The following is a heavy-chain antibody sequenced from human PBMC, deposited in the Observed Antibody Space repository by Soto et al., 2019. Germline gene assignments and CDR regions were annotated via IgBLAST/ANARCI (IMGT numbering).Heavy chain of an antibody. CDR3: AVPFCGGDCYYGMDV. J-gene: IGHJ6*02. Sequence: PGGSLRLSCAASGFTFSCYGMHWVRQAPGKGLEWVAVISYDGSNKYYADSVKGRFTISRDNSKNTLYLQMNSLRAEDTDVYYCAVPFCGGDCYYGMDVWGQGTTVTVSS. CDR1: GFTFSCYG. V-gene: IGHV3-30*03. CDR2: ISYDGSNK. D-gene: IGHD2-21*01.